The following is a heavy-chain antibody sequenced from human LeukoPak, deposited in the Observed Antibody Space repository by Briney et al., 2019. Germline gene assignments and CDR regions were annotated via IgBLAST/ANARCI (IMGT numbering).Heavy chain of an antibody. CDR2: IIPIFGTA. CDR3: ARDRLDPSPGETDAFDI. Sequence: GSSVKVSCKASGGTFSSYAISWVRQAPGQGLEWMGGIIPIFGTANYAQKFQGRVTITTDESSSTAYMELSSLRSEDTAVYYCARDRLDPSPGETDAFDIWGQGTMVTVSS. D-gene: IGHD7-27*01. V-gene: IGHV1-69*05. J-gene: IGHJ3*02. CDR1: GGTFSSYA.